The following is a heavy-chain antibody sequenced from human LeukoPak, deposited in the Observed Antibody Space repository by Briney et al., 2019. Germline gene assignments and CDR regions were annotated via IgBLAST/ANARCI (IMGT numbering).Heavy chain of an antibody. J-gene: IGHJ4*02. CDR1: GGSFSGYY. CDR2: IYYSGAT. V-gene: IGHV4-34*01. Sequence: PSETLSLTCAVYGGSFSGYYWGWIRQPPGKGLEWIGSIYYSGATYYNPSLKSRVTILVDESKNQFSLKLNSVTAADTAVYYCARHRGYSYGYLEYWGQGTLVTVSS. CDR3: ARHRGYSYGYLEY. D-gene: IGHD5-18*01.